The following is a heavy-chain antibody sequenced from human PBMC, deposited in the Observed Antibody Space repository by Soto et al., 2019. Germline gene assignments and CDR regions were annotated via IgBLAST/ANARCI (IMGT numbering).Heavy chain of an antibody. Sequence: LSLTCTVSGGSISSYYWSWIRQPPGKGLEWIGYIYYSGSTNYNPSLKSRVTISVDTSKNQFSLKLSSVTAADTAMYYCARDQLLRSSEIYDYYYYGMDVWGQGTTVTVSS. CDR3: ARDQLLRSSEIYDYYYYGMDV. D-gene: IGHD3-10*01. CDR2: IYYSGST. J-gene: IGHJ6*02. CDR1: GGSISSYY. V-gene: IGHV4-59*12.